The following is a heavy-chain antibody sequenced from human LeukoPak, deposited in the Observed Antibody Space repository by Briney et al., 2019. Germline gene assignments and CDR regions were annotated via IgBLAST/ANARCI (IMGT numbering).Heavy chain of an antibody. V-gene: IGHV3-23*01. J-gene: IGHJ4*02. CDR3: ATSTTSFDY. Sequence: GGSLRLSCAASGYTFDTYGMTWARQAPGKGLEWVSSISGSGANTYYADSVRGRFTISRDNSKNTLYLQMNSLGVEDTAIYYCATSTTSFDYWGQGTLVTVSS. CDR1: GYTFDTYG. CDR2: ISGSGANT.